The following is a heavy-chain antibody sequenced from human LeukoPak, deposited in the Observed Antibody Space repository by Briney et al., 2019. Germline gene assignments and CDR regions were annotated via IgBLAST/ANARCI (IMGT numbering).Heavy chain of an antibody. CDR2: FSGRVGTI. CDR3: ARDLLYYDILTGYPQFDATTGYGMDV. V-gene: IGHV3-48*03. J-gene: IGHJ6*02. Sequence: GGSLRLSCAASGFTSSSYDMNWVRQAPGRGLEWVSYFSGRVGTIFYADSVKGRFTISRDNAKNSLYLQMNSLRDEDTAVYYCARDLLYYDILTGYPQFDATTGYGMDVWGQGTTVTVSS. CDR1: GFTSSSYD. D-gene: IGHD3-9*01.